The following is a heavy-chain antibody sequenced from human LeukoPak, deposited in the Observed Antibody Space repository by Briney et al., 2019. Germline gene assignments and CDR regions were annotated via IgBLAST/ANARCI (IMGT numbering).Heavy chain of an antibody. V-gene: IGHV1-69*13. CDR3: ARPSYYYDSSGSALDY. CDR1: GGTFSSYA. Sequence: SVTVSFTASGGTFSSYAISWVRQAPGQGLEWMGGIIPIFGTANYAQKFQGRVTITADESTSTAYMELSSLRSEDTAVYYCARPSYYYDSSGSALDYWGQGTLVTVSS. CDR2: IIPIFGTA. J-gene: IGHJ4*02. D-gene: IGHD3-22*01.